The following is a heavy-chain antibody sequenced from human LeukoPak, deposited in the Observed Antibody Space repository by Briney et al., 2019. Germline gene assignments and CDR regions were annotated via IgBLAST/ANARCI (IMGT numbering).Heavy chain of an antibody. D-gene: IGHD3-22*01. V-gene: IGHV3-11*01. Sequence: GGSLRLSCAASGFTFSDYYMSWIRQAPGKGLEWVSYISSSGSTIYYADSVKGRFTIFRDNAKNSLYLQMNSLRAEDTAVYYCAKHNYYDSTGYYSLTYYLDYWGQGTLVTVSS. CDR2: ISSSGSTI. CDR3: AKHNYYDSTGYYSLTYYLDY. J-gene: IGHJ4*02. CDR1: GFTFSDYY.